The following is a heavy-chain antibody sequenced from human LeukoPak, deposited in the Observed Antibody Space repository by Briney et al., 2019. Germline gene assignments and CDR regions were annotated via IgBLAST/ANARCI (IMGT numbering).Heavy chain of an antibody. Sequence: PSETLSLTCTVSGGSISSGGYYWSWIRQHPGKGLEWIGYIYYSGSTYYNPSLKSRVTISVDTSKNQFSLKLSSVTAADTAVYYCARAGAAAGTRHFDHWAREPWSPSPQ. D-gene: IGHD6-13*01. CDR2: IYYSGST. CDR3: ARAGAAAGTRHFDH. CDR1: GGSISSGGYY. V-gene: IGHV4-31*03. J-gene: IGHJ4*02.